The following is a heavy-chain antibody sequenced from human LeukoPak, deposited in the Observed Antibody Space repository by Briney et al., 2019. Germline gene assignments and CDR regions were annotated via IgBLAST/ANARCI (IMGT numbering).Heavy chain of an antibody. J-gene: IGHJ3*02. D-gene: IGHD3-22*01. CDR1: GFTFSSYW. Sequence: GGSLRLSCAASGFTFSSYWMSWVRQAPGKGLEWVANIKQDGSEKYYVDSVKGRFTISRDNAKNSLYLQMNSLRAEDTAVYYRARDGWYYDSSGYPSDAFDIWGQGTMVTVSS. CDR2: IKQDGSEK. CDR3: ARDGWYYDSSGYPSDAFDI. V-gene: IGHV3-7*01.